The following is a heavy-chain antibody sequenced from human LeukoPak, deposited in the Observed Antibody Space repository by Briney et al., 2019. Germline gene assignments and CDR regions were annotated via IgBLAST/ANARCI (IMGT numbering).Heavy chain of an antibody. V-gene: IGHV4-59*01. J-gene: IGHJ4*02. CDR3: ARDSSGSYLAGPTGFDY. CDR1: GGSISSYY. D-gene: IGHD1-26*01. CDR2: IYYSGST. Sequence: SETLSLTCTVSGGSISSYYWSWIRQPPGKGLEWIGYIYYSGSTNYNPSLKSRVTISVDTSKNQFSLKLSSVTAADTAVYYCARDSSGSYLAGPTGFDYWGQGTLVTVSS.